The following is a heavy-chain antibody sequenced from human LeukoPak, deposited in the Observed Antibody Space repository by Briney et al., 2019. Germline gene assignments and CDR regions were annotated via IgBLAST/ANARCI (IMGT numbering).Heavy chain of an antibody. CDR3: ARASLWFGEPKYNWFDP. V-gene: IGHV1-46*01. CDR2: ISPSGAST. CDR1: GYTFTRYY. D-gene: IGHD3-10*01. Sequence: GASVKVSCKASGYTFTRYYMHWVRQAPGQGLEWMGIISPSGASTSYAQKFQGRVTMTRDTSTSTVYMELSSLRSDDTAVYYCARASLWFGEPKYNWFDPWGQGTLVTVSS. J-gene: IGHJ5*02.